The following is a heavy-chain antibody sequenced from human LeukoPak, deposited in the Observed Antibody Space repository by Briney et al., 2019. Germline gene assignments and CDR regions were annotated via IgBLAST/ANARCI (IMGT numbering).Heavy chain of an antibody. V-gene: IGHV3-7*03. J-gene: IGHJ4*02. CDR2: IYQGGSEK. CDR1: GLTFSSYW. D-gene: IGHD6-19*01. Sequence: QAGGSLRLSCVASGLTFSSYWMSWVRQAPGKGLEWVANIYQGGSEKYYVDSVKGRFTISRDNAKTSLFLQMNSLRTEDTAVYYCATAPAGYYFDYWGQGTLVTVSS. CDR3: ATAPAGYYFDY.